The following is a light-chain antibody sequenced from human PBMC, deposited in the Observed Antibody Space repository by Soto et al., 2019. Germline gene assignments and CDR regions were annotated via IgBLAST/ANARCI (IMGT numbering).Light chain of an antibody. J-gene: IGKJ1*01. CDR1: QDISYY. CDR3: QKYHSAPRT. Sequence: DIQITQSPSSLSASVGDRVTITGRANQDISYYLAWYQQKQGKVPKLLIYGASTLQSGVPSRFSGSGSGTDFTLTISSLQPEDIATYYCQKYHSAPRTFGQGTKVDIK. V-gene: IGKV1-27*01. CDR2: GAS.